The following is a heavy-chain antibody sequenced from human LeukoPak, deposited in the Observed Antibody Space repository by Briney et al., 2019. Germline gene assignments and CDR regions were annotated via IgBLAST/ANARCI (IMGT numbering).Heavy chain of an antibody. D-gene: IGHD4-17*01. CDR1: GGSISSYY. CDR2: IYYSGST. V-gene: IGHV4-59*08. J-gene: IGHJ6*02. CDR3: ARHNYGDYVGLYYYYYGMDV. Sequence: PSETLSLTCTVSGGSISSYYWSWIRQSPGKGLEWIGYIYYSGSTNYNPSLKSRVTISVDTSKNQFSLKLSSVTAADTAVYYCARHNYGDYVGLYYYYYGMDVWGQGTTVTVSS.